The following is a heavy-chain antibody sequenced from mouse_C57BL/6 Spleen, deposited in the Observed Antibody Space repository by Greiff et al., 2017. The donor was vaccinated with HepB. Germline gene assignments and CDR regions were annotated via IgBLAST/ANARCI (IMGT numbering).Heavy chain of an antibody. J-gene: IGHJ3*01. V-gene: IGHV1-15*01. Sequence: VQLQQSGAELVRPGASVTLSCKASGYTFTDYEMHWVKQTPVHGLEWIGAIDPETGGTAYNQKFKGKAILTADKSSSTAYMELRSLTSEDSAVYYCTMKGSYYSNFAYWGQGTLVTVSA. CDR1: GYTFTDYE. CDR2: IDPETGGT. D-gene: IGHD2-5*01. CDR3: TMKGSYYSNFAY.